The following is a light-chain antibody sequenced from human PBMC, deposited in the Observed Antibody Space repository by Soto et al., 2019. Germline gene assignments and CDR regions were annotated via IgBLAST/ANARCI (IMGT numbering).Light chain of an antibody. CDR3: QQYNGWLYT. J-gene: IGKJ1*01. CDR1: QSVSGN. CDR2: AAV. V-gene: IGKV3D-15*01. Sequence: EIVMTQSPATLSASVGERVTLSCRVSQSVSGNLAWYQQKPGQAPRLLIYAAVTRATGIPARFSGRGSGTEFTLTISSLQSEDFAVYFCQQYNGWLYTFGQGTKVEI.